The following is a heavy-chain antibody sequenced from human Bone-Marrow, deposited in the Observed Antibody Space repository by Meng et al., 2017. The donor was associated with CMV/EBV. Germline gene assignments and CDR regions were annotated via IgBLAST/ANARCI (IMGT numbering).Heavy chain of an antibody. Sequence: SETLSLTCTVSGGSISSYYWSWIRQPPGKGLEWIGYIYYSGSTNYNPSLKSRVTISVDASKNQFSLKLSSVTAAGTAVYYCARENYYYNDAFDIWGQGTMVTVSS. V-gene: IGHV4-59*01. CDR3: ARENYYYNDAFDI. CDR2: IYYSGST. J-gene: IGHJ3*02. D-gene: IGHD3-22*01. CDR1: GGSISSYY.